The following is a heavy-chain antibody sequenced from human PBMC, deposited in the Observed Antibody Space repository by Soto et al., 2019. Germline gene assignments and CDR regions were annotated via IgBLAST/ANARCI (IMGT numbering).Heavy chain of an antibody. CDR1: GFTFSSYS. CDR2: ISSSSSYI. V-gene: IGHV3-21*01. D-gene: IGHD3-9*01. CDR3: ARVPELRYFDWLVTETTYYFDY. Sequence: GGSLRLSCAASGFTFSSYSMNWVRQAPRKGLEWVSSISSSSSYIYYADSVKGRFTISRDNAKNSLYLQMNSLRAEDTAVYYCARVPELRYFDWLVTETTYYFDYWGQGTLVTVSS. J-gene: IGHJ4*02.